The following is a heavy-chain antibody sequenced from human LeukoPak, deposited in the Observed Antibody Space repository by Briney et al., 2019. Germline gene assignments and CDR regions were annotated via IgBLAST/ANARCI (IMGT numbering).Heavy chain of an antibody. Sequence: GGSLRLSCAASGFTFSSYGMHWVRQAPGKGLEWVAVIWYDGSNKYYADSVKGRFTISRDNSKNTLYLQMNSLRAEDTAVYYCAKGILMARGVIPYYMDVWGKGTTVTVSS. CDR1: GFTFSSYG. CDR3: AKGILMARGVIPYYMDV. D-gene: IGHD3-10*01. V-gene: IGHV3-33*06. CDR2: IWYDGSNK. J-gene: IGHJ6*03.